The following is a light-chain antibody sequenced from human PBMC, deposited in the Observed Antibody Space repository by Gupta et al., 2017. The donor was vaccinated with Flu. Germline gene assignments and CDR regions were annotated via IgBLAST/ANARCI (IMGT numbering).Light chain of an antibody. CDR1: QSIASY. J-gene: IGKJ1*01. CDR2: GAS. CDR3: RQENKWPRT. Sequence: PATLSVSPGESVVLSCRAGQSIASYVAWYQQKPGQAPRLLLYGASTTATGVPATFSGSGFGTEFTLTVSSLRSEDFAVYYCRQENKWPRTFGQGTKVEIK. V-gene: IGKV3-15*01.